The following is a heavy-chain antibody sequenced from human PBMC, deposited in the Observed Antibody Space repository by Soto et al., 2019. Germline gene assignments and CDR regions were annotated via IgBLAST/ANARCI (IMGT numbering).Heavy chain of an antibody. D-gene: IGHD6-13*01. J-gene: IGHJ4*02. CDR3: ARDRQSTPWYAADY. CDR2: ISGSGGYI. V-gene: IGHV3-21*01. CDR1: GFTFSSYS. Sequence: PGGSLRLSCEVSGFTFSSYSLNWFLQAPGKGLEWVSSISGSGGYIYYADSVKGRFTISRDNAKNSLYLQMTSLRDEDTALYYCARDRQSTPWYAADYWGQGSLVTVSS.